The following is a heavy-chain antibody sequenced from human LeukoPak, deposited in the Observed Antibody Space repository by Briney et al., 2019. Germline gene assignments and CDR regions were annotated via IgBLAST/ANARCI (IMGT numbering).Heavy chain of an antibody. CDR1: GYSISSGYY. CDR2: IYHSGT. J-gene: IGHJ2*01. Sequence: PSETLSLTCTVSGYSISSGYYWGWIRQPPGKGLEWIGSIYHSGTYYNPSLKSRVTISVDTSKNQFSLKLSSVTAADTAVYYCARHDSSGYWYFDLWGRGTLVTVSS. D-gene: IGHD3-22*01. CDR3: ARHDSSGYWYFDL. V-gene: IGHV4-38-2*02.